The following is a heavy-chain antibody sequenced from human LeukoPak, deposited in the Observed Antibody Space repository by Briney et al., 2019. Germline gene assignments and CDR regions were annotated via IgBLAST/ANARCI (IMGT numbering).Heavy chain of an antibody. J-gene: IGHJ2*01. V-gene: IGHV4-59*01. Sequence: PSETLSLTCIVSGGSISGYYWTWIRQPPGKGLQWIGYIYYTGRTKYNPSLQSRVTISVDTSKNQFSLKLSSVTAADTAVYYCAREVEDGGNFDLWGRGTLVTVSS. CDR3: AREVEDGGNFDL. D-gene: IGHD4-23*01. CDR2: IYYTGRT. CDR1: GGSISGYY.